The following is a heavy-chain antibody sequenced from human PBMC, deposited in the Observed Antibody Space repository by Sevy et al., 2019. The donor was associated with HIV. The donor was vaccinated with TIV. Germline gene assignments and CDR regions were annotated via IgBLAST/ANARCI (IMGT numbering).Heavy chain of an antibody. CDR3: AKTPHPAVTISYGLDV. D-gene: IGHD4-17*01. V-gene: IGHV3-30*02. Sequence: GGSLRLSCAASGFIFSSYGMHWVRQAPGKGLEWLTFIRNDGSNKYYADSVKGRFTISRDNSKNMVYLQMNSPRPEDTAVYYCAKTPHPAVTISYGLDVWGQGTTVTVSS. J-gene: IGHJ6*02. CDR1: GFIFSSYG. CDR2: IRNDGSNK.